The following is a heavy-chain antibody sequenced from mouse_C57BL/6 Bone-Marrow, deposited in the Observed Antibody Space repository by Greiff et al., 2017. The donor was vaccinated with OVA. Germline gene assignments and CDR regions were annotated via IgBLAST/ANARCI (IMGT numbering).Heavy chain of an antibody. Sequence: EVQLQQSGPELVKPGASVKISCQASGYSFTGYYMNWVKQSPEKSLEWIGEINPSTGGTTYTQKFKAKATLTVDKSSSTAYMQLKSLTSEDSAVYYCARTGGAWFAYWGQGTLVTVSA. CDR1: GYSFTGYY. D-gene: IGHD4-1*01. CDR3: ARTGGAWFAY. V-gene: IGHV1-42*01. J-gene: IGHJ3*01. CDR2: INPSTGGT.